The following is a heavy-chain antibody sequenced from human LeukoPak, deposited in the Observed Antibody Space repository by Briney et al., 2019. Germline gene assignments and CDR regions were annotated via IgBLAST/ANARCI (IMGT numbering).Heavy chain of an antibody. CDR1: GFTVITND. CDR3: ARGVEPLAANTLAY. CDR2: LYSDGNT. D-gene: IGHD1-14*01. J-gene: IGHJ4*02. Sequence: PGGSLRLSCAASGFTVITNDMTWVLQAPGKGLEWVSVLYSDGNTKYADSVQGRFTISRDSSKNTLYLEMNSLSPDDTAVYYCARGVEPLAANTLAYWGQGTLVTVSS. V-gene: IGHV3-53*01.